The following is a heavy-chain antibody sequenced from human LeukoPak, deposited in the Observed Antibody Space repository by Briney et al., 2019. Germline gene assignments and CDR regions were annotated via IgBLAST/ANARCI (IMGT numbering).Heavy chain of an antibody. D-gene: IGHD3-10*01. V-gene: IGHV1-18*01. Sequence: GASVKVSCKASGYTFTSYGISWVRQAPGQGLEWMGWISAYNGNTNYAQKLQGRVTMTTDTSTSTAYMELRSLRSDDTAVYYCARGLTMVRGVMLYNWFDPWGQGTLVTVSS. J-gene: IGHJ5*02. CDR3: ARGLTMVRGVMLYNWFDP. CDR1: GYTFTSYG. CDR2: ISAYNGNT.